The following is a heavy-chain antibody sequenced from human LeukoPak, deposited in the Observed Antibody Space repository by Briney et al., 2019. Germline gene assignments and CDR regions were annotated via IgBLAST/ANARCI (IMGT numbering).Heavy chain of an antibody. Sequence: GGSLRPSCAASGFTFSSYAMSWVRQAPGKGLEWVANIKQDGSEKYYVDSVKGRFTISRDNAKNSLYLQMNSLRAEDTAVYYCAREVGGSGSYWGQGTLVTVSS. J-gene: IGHJ4*02. CDR1: GFTFSSYA. D-gene: IGHD3-10*01. CDR2: IKQDGSEK. CDR3: AREVGGSGSY. V-gene: IGHV3-7*01.